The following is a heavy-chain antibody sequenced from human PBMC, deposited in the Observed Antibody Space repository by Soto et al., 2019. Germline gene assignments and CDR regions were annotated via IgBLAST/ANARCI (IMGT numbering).Heavy chain of an antibody. CDR1: GFTFSSYG. CDR3: AKAMRGSLFGVVSPFDY. Sequence: GGSLRLSCAASGFTFSSYGMHWVRQAPGKGLEWVAVISYDGSNKYYADSVKGRFTISRDNSKNTLYLQMNSLRAEDTAVYYCAKAMRGSLFGVVSPFDYWGQGTLVTVSS. CDR2: ISYDGSNK. J-gene: IGHJ4*02. D-gene: IGHD3-3*01. V-gene: IGHV3-30*18.